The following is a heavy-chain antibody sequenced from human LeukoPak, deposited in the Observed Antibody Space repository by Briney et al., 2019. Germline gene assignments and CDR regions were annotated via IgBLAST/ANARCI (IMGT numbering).Heavy chain of an antibody. Sequence: GASVKVSCKASGYTFTGYYMHWVRQAPGQGLEWMGWINPNSGATNYVQKFQGRVTMTRDTSVNTVYMELSGLTSDDTAVYYCARDRGTYLGYFQHWGQGTLVTVSS. J-gene: IGHJ1*01. CDR1: GYTFTGYY. CDR3: ARDRGTYLGYFQH. D-gene: IGHD1-26*01. V-gene: IGHV1-2*02. CDR2: INPNSGAT.